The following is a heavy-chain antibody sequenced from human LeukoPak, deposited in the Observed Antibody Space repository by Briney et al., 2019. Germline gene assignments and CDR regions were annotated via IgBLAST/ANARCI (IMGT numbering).Heavy chain of an antibody. CDR2: ISSSSSYI. Sequence: GGSLRLSCAASGFTFSSYSMNWVRQAPGKGLEWVSSISSSSSYIYYADSVKGRFTISRDNAKNSLYLQINSLRAEDTAVYYCARDVSYYYDSSGFQHWGQGTLVTVSS. D-gene: IGHD3-22*01. V-gene: IGHV3-21*01. J-gene: IGHJ1*01. CDR1: GFTFSSYS. CDR3: ARDVSYYYDSSGFQH.